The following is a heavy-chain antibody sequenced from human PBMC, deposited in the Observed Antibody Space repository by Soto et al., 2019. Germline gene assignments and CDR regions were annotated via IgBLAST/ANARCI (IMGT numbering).Heavy chain of an antibody. J-gene: IGHJ6*03. D-gene: IGHD2-2*01. V-gene: IGHV3-23*01. CDR1: GFTFSSYA. CDR3: ANRPETGYYYYYMDV. CDR2: ISGSGGST. Sequence: GGSLRLSCAASGFTFSSYAMSWVRQAPGKGLEWVSAISGSGGSTYYADSVKGRFTISRDNSKNTLYLQMNSLRAEDTAVYYCANRPETGYYYYYMDVWGKGTTVTVSS.